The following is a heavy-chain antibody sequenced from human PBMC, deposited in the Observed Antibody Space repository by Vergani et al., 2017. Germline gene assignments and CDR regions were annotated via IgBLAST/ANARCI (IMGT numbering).Heavy chain of an antibody. J-gene: IGHJ3*02. D-gene: IGHD3-10*01. V-gene: IGHV4-4*07. Sequence: QVQLQESGPGLVKPSETLSLTCTVSGGSISSYYWSWIRQPAGKGLEWIGRIYTSGSTNYNPALKSRVTMSVDTSKNQFSLKLITVTAADTAVYYCAREYIKYHYYYGSAGAFDIWGQGTMVTVSS. CDR2: IYTSGST. CDR1: GGSISSYY. CDR3: AREYIKYHYYYGSAGAFDI.